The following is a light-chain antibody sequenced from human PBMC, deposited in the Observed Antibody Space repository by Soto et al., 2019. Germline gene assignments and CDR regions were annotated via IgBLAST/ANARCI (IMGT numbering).Light chain of an antibody. CDR1: SSDVGGYNY. CDR3: SSYAASNNFYFV. V-gene: IGLV2-8*01. CDR2: EVT. J-gene: IGLJ3*02. Sequence: QSVLTHPPSASGSPGQSVTISCTGTSSDVGGYNYVSWYQQYPGRAPKLMIYEVTKRPSGVPDRFSGSKSGNTASLTVSGLQAEDEADYYCSSYAASNNFYFVFGGGTKLTVL.